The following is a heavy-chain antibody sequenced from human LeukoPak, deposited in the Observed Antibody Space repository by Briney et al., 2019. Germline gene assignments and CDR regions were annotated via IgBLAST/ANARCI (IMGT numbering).Heavy chain of an antibody. V-gene: IGHV4-34*01. Sequence: PSETLSLTCAVYDGSFSGYYWSWIRQPPGKGLEWIGEINHSGSTNYNPSLKSRVTISVDTSKNQFSLKLSSVTAADTAVYYCARLTAPPCSSTSCLGVYDYWGQGTLVTVSS. CDR2: INHSGST. J-gene: IGHJ4*02. D-gene: IGHD2-2*01. CDR1: DGSFSGYY. CDR3: ARLTAPPCSSTSCLGVYDY.